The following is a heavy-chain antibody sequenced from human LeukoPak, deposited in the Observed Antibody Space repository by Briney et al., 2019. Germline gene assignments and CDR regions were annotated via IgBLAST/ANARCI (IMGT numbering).Heavy chain of an antibody. V-gene: IGHV3-23*01. CDR1: GFTFSSYA. D-gene: IGHD3-22*01. J-gene: IGHJ4*02. CDR3: ARNDYDSSGYPFDY. Sequence: GGSLRLSCAASGFTFSSYAMSWVRQAPGKGLEWVSAISGSGGSTYYADSVKGRFTISRDNSKNTLYLQMNSLRAEDTAVYYCARNDYDSSGYPFDYWGQGTLVTVSS. CDR2: ISGSGGST.